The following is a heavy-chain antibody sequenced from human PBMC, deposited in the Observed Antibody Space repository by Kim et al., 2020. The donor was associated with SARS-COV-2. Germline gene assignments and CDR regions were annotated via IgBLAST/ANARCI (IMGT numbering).Heavy chain of an antibody. J-gene: IGHJ6*02. CDR3: ARGMFRSGSDV. Sequence: GGSLRLSCAAAGFSSSSYWINWVRQPPGKGLEWVSRISSDGRVTHYADSVKGRFTMSRDSAENTVFLQMNSLGAEDTAVYYCARGMFRSGSDVWGQGTTGSVSS. V-gene: IGHV3-74*01. D-gene: IGHD3-10*02. CDR2: ISSDGRVT. CDR1: GFSSSSYW.